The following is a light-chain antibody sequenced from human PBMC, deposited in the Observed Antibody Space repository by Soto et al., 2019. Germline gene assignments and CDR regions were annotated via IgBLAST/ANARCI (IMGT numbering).Light chain of an antibody. J-gene: IGKJ2*01. Sequence: DIQMTQFPSSLSASVRDRVTITCRASQSISNYLNWYQQIPGKAPKLLIYAASTLQRGVPSRFSGRGSWIVFTLTISSLQPEDFATYHCQQSSNSPPTFGQGTKLEI. CDR2: AAS. CDR3: QQSSNSPPT. CDR1: QSISNY. V-gene: IGKV1-39*01.